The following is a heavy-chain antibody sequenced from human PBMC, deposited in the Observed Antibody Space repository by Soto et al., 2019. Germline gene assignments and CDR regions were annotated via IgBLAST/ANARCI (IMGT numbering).Heavy chain of an antibody. D-gene: IGHD1-1*01. CDR2: IYWDDDK. J-gene: IGHJ4*02. CDR1: GFSLTSRPMG. CDR3: AHRLSGYNWNGGYFDY. V-gene: IGHV2-5*02. Sequence: QITLKESGPTRVKPTQTLTLTCSFSGFSLTSRPMGVGWIRQPPGKALEWLVVIYWDDDKRYSPSLKSRLTITXXTXGXXVVLTMTNMDPVDTATYYCAHRLSGYNWNGGYFDYWGQGALVTVSS.